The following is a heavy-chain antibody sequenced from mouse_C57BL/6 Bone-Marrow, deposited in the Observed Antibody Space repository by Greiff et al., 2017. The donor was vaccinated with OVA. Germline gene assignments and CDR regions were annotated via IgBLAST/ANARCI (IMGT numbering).Heavy chain of an antibody. Sequence: EVQGVESGGGLVQPGGSLKLSCAASGFTFSDYYMYWVRQTPEKRLEWVAYISNGGGSTYYPDTVKGRFTISRDNAKNTLYLQMSRLKSEDTAMYYCARQSLYYDYDVDAMDYWGQGTSVTVSS. CDR2: ISNGGGST. V-gene: IGHV5-12*01. CDR3: ARQSLYYDYDVDAMDY. D-gene: IGHD2-4*01. CDR1: GFTFSDYY. J-gene: IGHJ4*01.